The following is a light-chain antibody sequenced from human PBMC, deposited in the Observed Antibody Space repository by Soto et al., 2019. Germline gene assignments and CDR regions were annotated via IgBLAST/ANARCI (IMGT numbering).Light chain of an antibody. CDR3: QQTYSTFVS. CDR1: QTISTF. J-gene: IGKJ4*01. Sequence: DIPMTQSPSSLSASVGDRVTITCRSSQTISTFLHWFQQKPGKAPNLLIYDASSLQSGVPSRVTGSGPGTDATLTFCSLQPEDSGTYYCQQTYSTFVSFGGGTKVDMK. CDR2: DAS. V-gene: IGKV1-39*01.